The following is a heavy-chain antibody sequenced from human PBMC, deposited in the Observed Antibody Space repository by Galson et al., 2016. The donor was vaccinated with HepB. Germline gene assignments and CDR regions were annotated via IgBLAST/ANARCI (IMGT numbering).Heavy chain of an antibody. CDR1: GFTFSGYG. CDR3: ARNYGDYVNGFFDL. J-gene: IGHJ3*01. Sequence: SLRLSCAASGFTFSGYGMHWVRQGPGMGLEWVAVMSYDGSREYYAESVKGRFSISRDNSKNMLHLQINSLRAEDTAMYFCARNYGDYVNGFFDLWGQGTMVTVSS. D-gene: IGHD4-17*01. V-gene: IGHV3-30*03. CDR2: MSYDGSRE.